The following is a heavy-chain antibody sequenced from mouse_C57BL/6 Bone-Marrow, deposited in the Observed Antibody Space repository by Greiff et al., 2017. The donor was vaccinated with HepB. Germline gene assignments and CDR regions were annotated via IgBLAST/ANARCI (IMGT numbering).Heavy chain of an antibody. Sequence: VQLKESGPGLVAPSQSLSITCTVSGFSLTSYGVDWVRQSPGKGLEWLGVIWGVGSTNYNLALKSRLSISKNNSKSQVFLKRNSLQTDDTAMYYCASRRGSSPAWFAYWGQGTLVTVSA. D-gene: IGHD1-1*01. CDR1: GFSLTSYG. CDR3: ASRRGSSPAWFAY. CDR2: IWGVGST. J-gene: IGHJ3*01. V-gene: IGHV2-6*01.